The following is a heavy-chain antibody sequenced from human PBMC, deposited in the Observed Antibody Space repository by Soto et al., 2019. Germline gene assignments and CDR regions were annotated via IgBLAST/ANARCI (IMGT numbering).Heavy chain of an antibody. D-gene: IGHD3-9*01. CDR3: AKATYFDWLLSEGPADY. CDR1: GFTFSSYA. CDR2: ISGSGGST. J-gene: IGHJ4*02. V-gene: IGHV3-23*01. Sequence: AGGSLRLSCAASGFTFSSYAMSWVRQAPGKGLEWVSAISGSGGSTYYADSVRGRFTISRDNSKNTLYLQMNSLRAEDTAVYYCAKATYFDWLLSEGPADYWGQGTLVTVSS.